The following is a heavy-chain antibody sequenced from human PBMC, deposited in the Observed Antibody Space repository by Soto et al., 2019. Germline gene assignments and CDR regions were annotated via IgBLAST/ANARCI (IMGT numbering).Heavy chain of an antibody. CDR2: MNPNSGNT. CDR1: GYTFTSYD. CDR3: ARGIKYGAYSRWFDP. D-gene: IGHD4-17*01. J-gene: IGHJ5*02. Sequence: SVKVSCKASGYTFTSYDINWVRQATGQGLEYLGWMNPNSGNTAYVQKFQGRVTMTWDTSITTAHMELSSLRSEDTAVYFCARGIKYGAYSRWFDPWGQGTLVTVSS. V-gene: IGHV1-8*01.